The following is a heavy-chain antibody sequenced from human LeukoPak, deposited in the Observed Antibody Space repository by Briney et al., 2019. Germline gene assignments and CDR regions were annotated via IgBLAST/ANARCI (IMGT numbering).Heavy chain of an antibody. J-gene: IGHJ5*02. V-gene: IGHV4-59*08. CDR1: GGSISSYY. CDR3: ASANYDWFDP. D-gene: IGHD4/OR15-4a*01. Sequence: SETLSLTCTVSGGSISSYYWSWIRQPPGKGLEWIGYMYYSGTTNYNLSLKSRVTISADTSKNQFSLKMRSVTAADTAVYYCASANYDWFDPWGQGTLVTVSS. CDR2: MYYSGTT.